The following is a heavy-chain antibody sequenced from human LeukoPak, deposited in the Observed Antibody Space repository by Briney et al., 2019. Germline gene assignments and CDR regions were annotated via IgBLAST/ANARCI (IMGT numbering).Heavy chain of an antibody. CDR3: ARVGGSWFSDY. CDR2: INGDGSGT. CDR1: GFTFSGYW. D-gene: IGHD6-13*01. J-gene: IGHJ4*02. Sequence: GGCLRLSCAASGFTFSGYWMQWVRPAPGKGLVWVSRINGDGSGTSYADSVKGRFTISRDNAENTLYLQMNSLRADDTAVYYCARVGGSWFSDYWGQGTLVTVSS. V-gene: IGHV3-74*01.